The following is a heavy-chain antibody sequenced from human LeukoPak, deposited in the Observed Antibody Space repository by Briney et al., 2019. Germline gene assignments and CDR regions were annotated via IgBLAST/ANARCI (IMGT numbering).Heavy chain of an antibody. J-gene: IGHJ4*02. V-gene: IGHV3-7*05. CDR2: IKQDGSEK. Sequence: PGGSLRLSCAASGFTFSGYWMSWVRQAPGKGLEWVSNIKQDGSEKYYVDSVKGRFTISRDNAKNSLYLQMNSLRAEDTAVYYCARGPLVSNYDWGYWGQGTPVTVSS. CDR3: ARGPLVSNYDWGY. D-gene: IGHD3-10*01. CDR1: GFTFSGYW.